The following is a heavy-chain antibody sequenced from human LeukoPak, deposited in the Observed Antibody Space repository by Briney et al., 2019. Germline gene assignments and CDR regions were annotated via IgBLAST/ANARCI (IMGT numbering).Heavy chain of an antibody. CDR1: GYTFTNYY. D-gene: IGHD6-6*01. CDR3: ARETVEYSSSSSRFDP. J-gene: IGHJ5*02. Sequence: ASVKVSCKASGYTFTNYYMHWARQAPGQGLEWMGIINPSGGSTSCAQKFQGRVTMTRDMSTSTVYMELSSLRSEDTAVYYCARETVEYSSSSSRFDPWGQGTLVTVSS. V-gene: IGHV1-46*01. CDR2: INPSGGST.